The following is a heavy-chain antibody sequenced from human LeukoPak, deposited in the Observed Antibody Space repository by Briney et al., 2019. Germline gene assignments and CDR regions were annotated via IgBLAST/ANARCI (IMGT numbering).Heavy chain of an antibody. CDR2: ISSSSNNI. J-gene: IGHJ5*02. Sequence: GGSLRLSCAASEFTFSSYNMNWVRQAPGKGLEWVSSISSSSNNIYYAASVKGRFTISRDNAKNSLYLQMKSLTVEETAVYYCARGKTSQNIVTRKTYNWFDPWGQGTLVTVSS. CDR1: EFTFSSYN. D-gene: IGHD2/OR15-2a*01. CDR3: ARGKTSQNIVTRKTYNWFDP. V-gene: IGHV3-21*01.